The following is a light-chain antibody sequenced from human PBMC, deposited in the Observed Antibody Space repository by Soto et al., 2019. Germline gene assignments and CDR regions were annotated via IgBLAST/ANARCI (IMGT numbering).Light chain of an antibody. CDR2: GNS. CDR1: SSNIRAGYD. Sequence: QSVLTQPPSVSGAPGQRVTISCTGSSSNIRAGYDVHWYQQVQGTAPKLLIYGNSNRPSGVPDRFSGSKSGTSASLAITGLQAEDEADYYCQSYDSSLTGHVVFGGGTKLTVL. CDR3: QSYDSSLTGHVV. J-gene: IGLJ2*01. V-gene: IGLV1-40*01.